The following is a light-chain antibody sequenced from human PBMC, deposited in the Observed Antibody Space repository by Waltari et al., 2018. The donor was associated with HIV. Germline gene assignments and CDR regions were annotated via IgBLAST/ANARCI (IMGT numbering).Light chain of an antibody. V-gene: IGKV1-39*01. CDR3: QQSYTTLS. J-gene: IGKJ4*01. CDR1: QSINRY. CDR2: AAS. Sequence: DIQMTQSPSSLSASVGDRVTITCRTSQSINRYLNWYREKPGKVPKLLIYAASILQDGVSSRFSGSGSGTDFTLTINSLQPEDFATYYCQQSYTTLSFGGGTKVEIK.